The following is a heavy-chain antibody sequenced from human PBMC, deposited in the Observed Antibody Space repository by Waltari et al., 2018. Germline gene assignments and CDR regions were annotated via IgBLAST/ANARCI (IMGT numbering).Heavy chain of an antibody. Sequence: QVQLVQSGAEVKKPGSSVEVSCRVSGGTCRNYGISWGRQAPGQGIEWMGGLIPIFGTGNYAQKFQGRVTITADESTRTVFMELSGLRSDDTAVYYCAREWGDSNWDEGKYFDFWGQGTLVTVSS. CDR1: GGTCRNYG. J-gene: IGHJ4*02. D-gene: IGHD1-1*01. V-gene: IGHV1-69*01. CDR2: LIPIFGTG. CDR3: AREWGDSNWDEGKYFDF.